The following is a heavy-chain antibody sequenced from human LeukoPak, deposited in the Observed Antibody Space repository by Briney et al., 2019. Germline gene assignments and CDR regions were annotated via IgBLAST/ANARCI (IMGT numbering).Heavy chain of an antibody. J-gene: IGHJ4*02. D-gene: IGHD1-1*01. CDR3: AKCITATGTCYFDY. V-gene: IGHV3-48*01. Sequence: GGSLRLSCAASGFTFSSFSMNWVRQAPGKGLEWVSFITGSSSTIYYADSVKGRFTISRDNSKNTLYLQVNSLRAEDTAIYYCAKCITATGTCYFDYWGQGTLVTVSS. CDR1: GFTFSSFS. CDR2: ITGSSSTI.